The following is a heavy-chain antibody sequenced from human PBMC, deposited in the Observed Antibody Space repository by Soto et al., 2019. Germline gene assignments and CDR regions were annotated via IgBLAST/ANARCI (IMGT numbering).Heavy chain of an antibody. V-gene: IGHV1-18*01. CDR3: ARGDEYCSSTSCYVPLDY. D-gene: IGHD2-2*01. CDR2: ISAYNGNT. Sequence: QVQLVQSGAEVKKPGASVKVSCKASGYTFTSYGISWVRQAPGQGLEWMGWISAYNGNTNYAQKLQGRVTMTTDTATSTAYMELRSLRSDDTAVYYCARGDEYCSSTSCYVPLDYWGQGTLVTVSS. J-gene: IGHJ4*02. CDR1: GYTFTSYG.